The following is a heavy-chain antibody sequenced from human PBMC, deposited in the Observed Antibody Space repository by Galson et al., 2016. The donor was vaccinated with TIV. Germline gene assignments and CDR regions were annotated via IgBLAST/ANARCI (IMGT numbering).Heavy chain of an antibody. CDR2: ISWDDDK. Sequence: TLTVTCTFSGFSFSTSGVGVGWIRQPPGKALEWLALISWDDDKRYSPSLKSRLTISKDTSKNQVGLTMTNMDPVDTATYFCAHRRTDHYGETIQHYVLDICGQGPTLTVSS. CDR1: GFSFSTSGVG. V-gene: IGHV2-5*02. J-gene: IGHJ6*02. CDR3: AHRRTDHYGETIQHYVLDI. D-gene: IGHD4-17*01.